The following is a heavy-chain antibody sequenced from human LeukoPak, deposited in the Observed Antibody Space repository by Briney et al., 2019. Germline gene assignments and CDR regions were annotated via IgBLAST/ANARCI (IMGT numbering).Heavy chain of an antibody. D-gene: IGHD1-14*01. V-gene: IGHV3-30*02. CDR1: GFTFSSYG. Sequence: GGSLRLSCGASGFTFSSYGMLWVRQSPGKGLEWVAFIRYDGNIKFYADSMKGRFTISRDNSKNTLYLHINSLRPEDTALYYCVRDNPLDYWGQGTLVIVSS. J-gene: IGHJ4*02. CDR2: IRYDGNIK. CDR3: VRDNPLDY.